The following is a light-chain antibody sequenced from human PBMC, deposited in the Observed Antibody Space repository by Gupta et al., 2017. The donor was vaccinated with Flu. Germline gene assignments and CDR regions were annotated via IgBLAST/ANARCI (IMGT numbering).Light chain of an antibody. CDR3: CSYAGSDAVWA. Sequence: ITISCTGSTRDIGTYNLVSWYQQHPGEAPRLIIFQNIKRPSGVSYRFSGSKSANAASLTISGLQREDEADYYCCSYAGSDAVWAFGAGTRVTVL. J-gene: IGLJ1*01. V-gene: IGLV2-23*02. CDR1: TRDIGTYNL. CDR2: QNI.